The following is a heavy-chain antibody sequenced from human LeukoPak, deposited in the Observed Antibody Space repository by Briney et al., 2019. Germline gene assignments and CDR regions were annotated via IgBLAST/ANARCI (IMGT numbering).Heavy chain of an antibody. D-gene: IGHD3-10*01. Sequence: GGSLRLSCAASGFTFSSYAMSWVRQAPGKGLEWVANIKQDGSEKYYVDSVKGRFTISRDNAKNSLYLQMNSLRAEDTAVYYCARDRRTLLLWFGELLSPHFDYWGQGTLVTVSS. CDR1: GFTFSSYA. V-gene: IGHV3-7*01. CDR2: IKQDGSEK. CDR3: ARDRRTLLLWFGELLSPHFDY. J-gene: IGHJ4*02.